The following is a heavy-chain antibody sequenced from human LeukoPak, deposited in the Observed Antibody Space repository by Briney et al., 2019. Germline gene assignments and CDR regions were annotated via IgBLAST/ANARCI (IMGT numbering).Heavy chain of an antibody. Sequence: GASVKVSCKASGYTFTGYYMHWVRQAPGQGLEWIGWINPNSGGTNYAQKFQGRVTMTRDTSISTAYMELSRLRSDDTAVYYCARWGSGYLTYYFDYWGQGTLVTVSS. CDR2: INPNSGGT. D-gene: IGHD3-22*01. CDR3: ARWGSGYLTYYFDY. V-gene: IGHV1-2*02. CDR1: GYTFTGYY. J-gene: IGHJ4*02.